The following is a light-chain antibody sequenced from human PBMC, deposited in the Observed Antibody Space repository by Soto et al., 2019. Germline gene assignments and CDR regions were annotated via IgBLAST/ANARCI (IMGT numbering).Light chain of an antibody. CDR2: DVS. Sequence: QSVLTQPASVSGSPGQSITISCTGTSSDIGAYNFVSWYQQHPGKAPKLMIYDVSNRPSGVSDRFSGFKSGDTASLTISGLRAEDEADYYCTSYTTSGSYVFGTGTKVTVL. CDR3: TSYTTSGSYV. J-gene: IGLJ1*01. CDR1: SSDIGAYNF. V-gene: IGLV2-14*01.